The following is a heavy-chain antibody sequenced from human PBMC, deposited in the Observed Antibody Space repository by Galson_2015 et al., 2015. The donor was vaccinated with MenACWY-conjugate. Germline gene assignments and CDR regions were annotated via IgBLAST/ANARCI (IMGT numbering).Heavy chain of an antibody. J-gene: IGHJ4*02. D-gene: IGHD7-27*01. V-gene: IGHV3-48*02. CDR3: AWGRNPTVNSTYLDY. CDR2: ISPGSGVI. Sequence: SLRLSCAASGINFSHCGMNWVRQAPGKGLEWISYISPGSGVIHYADSAKGRFTISRDNARNSLFLQISSLRDEDTAVYYCAWGRNPTVNSTYLDYWGQGTLVTVSS. CDR1: GINFSHCG.